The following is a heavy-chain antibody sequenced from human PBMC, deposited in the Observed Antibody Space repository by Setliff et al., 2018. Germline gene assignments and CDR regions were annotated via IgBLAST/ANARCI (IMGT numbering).Heavy chain of an antibody. V-gene: IGHV4-61*02. Sequence: SETLSLTCTVSGASLRSGSNYWGWFRQPAGKGLEWVGRIYTDGTTNYNPSLKSRVSISADTSMNHFSLRMTSVSAADTAVYYCAKEHVVISFVTNTHHHYGMDVWGQGTTGTVSS. CDR1: GASLRSGSNY. CDR3: AKEHVVISFVTNTHHHYGMDV. J-gene: IGHJ6*02. D-gene: IGHD2-8*01. CDR2: IYTDGTT.